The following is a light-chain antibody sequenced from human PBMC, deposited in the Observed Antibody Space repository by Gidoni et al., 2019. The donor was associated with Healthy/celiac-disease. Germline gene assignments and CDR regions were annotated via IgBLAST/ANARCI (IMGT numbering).Light chain of an antibody. Sequence: DIQMTQSPSSLSASVGDRVTITCLSSQSISSYLNWYQQKPGKAPKLLIYAASSLHSGVPSRFSGSGSGSDFTLTISSLQPADFATYYCQQSYSTPRTFGQGTKLEIK. J-gene: IGKJ2*01. V-gene: IGKV1-39*01. CDR3: QQSYSTPRT. CDR1: QSISSY. CDR2: AAS.